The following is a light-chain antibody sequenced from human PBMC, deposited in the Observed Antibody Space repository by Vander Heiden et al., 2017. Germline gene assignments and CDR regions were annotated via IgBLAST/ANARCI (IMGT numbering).Light chain of an antibody. CDR2: EVS. CDR3: RQCIELPLT. V-gene: IGKV2D-29*01. CDR1: QSILHSDGKTY. J-gene: IGKJ4*01. Sequence: DIVITETPRSLSVAPGQPASISCKSSQSILHSDGKTYLYWYLQKPGQPPQLLIYEVSNRCSGVPDRFTGSGSGTDFTLKISRVEAEDVGVYYCRQCIELPLTFGGGTKVEIK.